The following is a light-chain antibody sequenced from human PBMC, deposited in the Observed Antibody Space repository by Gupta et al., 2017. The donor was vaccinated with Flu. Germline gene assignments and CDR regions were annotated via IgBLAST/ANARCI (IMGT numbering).Light chain of an antibody. CDR2: GTS. CDR3: LHYNNRPPWT. V-gene: IGKV3-15*01. Sequence: ATRTGGPGERVTLSCRASQSVSDNLAWYQQRPGQSPRLLVIGTSTRGTGNPARVSGSGYGTDYSLTINSLEDEDVAVEYCLHYNNRPPWTFGQGTRVEI. J-gene: IGKJ1*01. CDR1: QSVSDN.